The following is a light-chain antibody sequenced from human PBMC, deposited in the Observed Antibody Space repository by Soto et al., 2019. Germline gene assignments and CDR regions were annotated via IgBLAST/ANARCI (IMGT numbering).Light chain of an antibody. Sequence: DIPLTQSPSFLSASVGDRVTITCRASQGISSYLAWYQQKPGKAPKLLIYAASTLQSGVPSRFSGSGSGTEFTLTISSLQPEDFATYYCQQLNSYPWTFGQGTKLEIK. J-gene: IGKJ2*02. CDR1: QGISSY. CDR2: AAS. CDR3: QQLNSYPWT. V-gene: IGKV1-9*01.